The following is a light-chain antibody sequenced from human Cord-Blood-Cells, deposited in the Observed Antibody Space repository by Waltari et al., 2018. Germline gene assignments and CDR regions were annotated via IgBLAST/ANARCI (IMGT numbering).Light chain of an antibody. V-gene: IGKV1-39*01. J-gene: IGKJ3*01. CDR1: QSISSY. CDR3: QPSYSTPFP. CDR2: AAS. Sequence: DIQMTQSPYSLSASVGDRVTITCRASQSISSYLNWYQQKPGKAPKLLIYAASSLQSGVPSRFSGSGSGTDFTPTISSLQPEDFATYYCQPSYSTPFPFGPGTKVDIK.